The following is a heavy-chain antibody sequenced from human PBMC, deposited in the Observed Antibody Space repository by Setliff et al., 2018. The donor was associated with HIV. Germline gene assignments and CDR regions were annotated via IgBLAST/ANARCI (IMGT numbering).Heavy chain of an antibody. CDR1: GQSISGYY. Sequence: SETLSLTCAVYGQSISGYYWSWIRQSPGKGLEWIGESNQSGSGNYNPSLKSRVTISVDTSRNEFFLNMGSVTAADTAVYYCAKGRRGYDSRLFYYHHGMDVWGQGTTVTVSS. J-gene: IGHJ6*02. D-gene: IGHD5-12*01. CDR3: AKGRRGYDSRLFYYHHGMDV. CDR2: SNQSGSG. V-gene: IGHV4-34*01.